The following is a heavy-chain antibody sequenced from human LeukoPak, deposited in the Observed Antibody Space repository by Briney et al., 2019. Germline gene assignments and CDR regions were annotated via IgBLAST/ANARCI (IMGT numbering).Heavy chain of an antibody. Sequence: SETLSLTCTVSGGSISSSSYYWGWIRQPPGKGLEWIGSIYYSGSTNYNPSLKSRVTISVDTSKNQFSLKLSSVTAADTAVYYCARAGSSWLRYFDYWGQGTLVTVSS. CDR3: ARAGSSWLRYFDY. V-gene: IGHV4-39*07. CDR2: IYYSGST. D-gene: IGHD6-13*01. J-gene: IGHJ4*02. CDR1: GGSISSSSYY.